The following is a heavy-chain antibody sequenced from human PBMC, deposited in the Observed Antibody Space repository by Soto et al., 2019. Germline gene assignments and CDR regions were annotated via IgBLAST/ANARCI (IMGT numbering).Heavy chain of an antibody. CDR3: ARSPAPGYCSGGSCYADWYFDL. V-gene: IGHV1-69*01. J-gene: IGHJ2*01. D-gene: IGHD2-15*01. Sequence: QVQLVQSGAEVKKPGSSVKVSCKASGGTFSSYAISWVRQAPGQGLEWMGGIIPIFGTANYAQKFQGRVTITADESTSTAYMELSSLRSEDTAVYYCARSPAPGYCSGGSCYADWYFDLWGRSTLVTVSS. CDR1: GGTFSSYA. CDR2: IIPIFGTA.